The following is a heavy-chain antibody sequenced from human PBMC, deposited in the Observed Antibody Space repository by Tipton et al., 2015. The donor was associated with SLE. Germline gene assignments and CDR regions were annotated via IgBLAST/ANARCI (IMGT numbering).Heavy chain of an antibody. D-gene: IGHD4-17*01. J-gene: IGHJ4*02. CDR3: ARDRHGDYYFVC. CDR2: IYSGGST. Sequence: SLRLSCAASGFTVISSYMTWVRQAPGKGLEWVSVIYSGGSTYYADSVKSRFTISRDHSKKTLHLKRNSRGAEDTAVYYCARDRHGDYYFVCWVEGALVAVSS. CDR1: GFTVISSY. V-gene: IGHV3-53*05.